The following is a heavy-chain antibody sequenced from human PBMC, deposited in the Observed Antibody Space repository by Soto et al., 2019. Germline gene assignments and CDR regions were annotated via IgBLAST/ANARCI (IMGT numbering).Heavy chain of an antibody. D-gene: IGHD3-10*01. V-gene: IGHV4-39*02. CDR2: IYYSGST. Sequence: SETLSLTCTVSGGSISGSSYYWGWIRQPPGKGLEWIGSIYYSGSTYYNPSLKSRVTISVDTSKKQFSLKLSSVTAADTAVYYCAREGFGTYYYYGMDVWGQGTTVTVSS. J-gene: IGHJ6*02. CDR3: AREGFGTYYYYGMDV. CDR1: GGSISGSSYY.